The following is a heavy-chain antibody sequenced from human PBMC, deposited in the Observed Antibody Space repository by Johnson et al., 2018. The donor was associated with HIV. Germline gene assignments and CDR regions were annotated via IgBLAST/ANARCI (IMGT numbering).Heavy chain of an antibody. J-gene: IGHJ3*02. Sequence: VQLVESGGGLVQPGGSLRLSCAVSGFIFSNAWMSWVRQAPGKGLEWVGRVKSKNDGGTPEYGAPVKGRFTISRDESKNMMYLQMNSLKSEYTAVYYCTSDLDGCGRSLSDGFDIWGQGTMVTVSS. V-gene: IGHV3-15*01. CDR3: TSDLDGCGRSLSDGFDI. CDR1: GFIFSNAW. CDR2: VKSKNDGGTP. D-gene: IGHD2-15*01.